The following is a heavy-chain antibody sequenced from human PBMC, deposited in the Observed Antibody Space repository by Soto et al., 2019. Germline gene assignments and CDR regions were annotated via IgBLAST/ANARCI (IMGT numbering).Heavy chain of an antibody. D-gene: IGHD2-15*01. Sequence: QTLSLTCAISGDSVASNSAAWNWIRQSPSRGVEWLGRTYYRSKWYNDYAVSVKSRITINPDTSKNQFSLQLNSVTPEDTAVYYCAKTICSGGSCYTANDAFDIWGQGTMVTVSS. V-gene: IGHV6-1*01. J-gene: IGHJ3*02. CDR1: GDSVASNSAA. CDR2: TYYRSKWYN. CDR3: AKTICSGGSCYTANDAFDI.